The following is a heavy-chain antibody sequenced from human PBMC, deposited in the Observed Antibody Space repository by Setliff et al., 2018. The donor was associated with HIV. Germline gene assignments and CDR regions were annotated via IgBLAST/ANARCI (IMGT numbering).Heavy chain of an antibody. V-gene: IGHV4-59*11. CDR1: GDSITGRW. D-gene: IGHD5-12*01. CDR2: VYYIGST. J-gene: IGHJ3*02. CDR3: ARLVWTGYGSRSSDI. Sequence: SETLSLTCTVSGDSITGRWLSWIRQPPGKGLEWIGYVYYIGSTNYNPSLQSRVTISIDTSKTQFYLKLTSVTTAATAVYYCARLVWTGYGSRSSDIWGQGPVVTVSS.